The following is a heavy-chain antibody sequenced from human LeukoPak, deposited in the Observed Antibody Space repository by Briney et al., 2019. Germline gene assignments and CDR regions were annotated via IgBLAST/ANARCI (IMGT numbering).Heavy chain of an antibody. V-gene: IGHV4-59*08. CDR1: GGSISSYY. J-gene: IGHJ5*02. CDR3: ARRKNNWFDP. CDR2: IYYGGST. Sequence: SETLSLTCTVSGGSISSYYWSWIRQPPGKGLEWIGYIYYGGSTNYNPSLKSRVTISVDTSKNQFSLKLSSVTAADTAVYYCARRKNNWFDPWGQGTLVTVSS.